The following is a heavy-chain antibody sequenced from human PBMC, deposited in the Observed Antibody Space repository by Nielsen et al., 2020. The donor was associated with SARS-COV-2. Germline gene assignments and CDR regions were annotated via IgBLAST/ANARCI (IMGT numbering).Heavy chain of an antibody. V-gene: IGHV3-23*01. CDR2: ISGSGGST. D-gene: IGHD3-22*01. CDR1: GFTFSSYA. CDR3: AKDASPMIVVVTPYYFDY. J-gene: IGHJ4*02. Sequence: GESLKISCAASGFTFSSYAMSWVRQAPGKGLEWVSAISGSGGSTYYADSVKGRFTISRDNSKTTLYLQMNSLRAEDTAVYYCAKDASPMIVVVTPYYFDYWGQGTLVTVSS.